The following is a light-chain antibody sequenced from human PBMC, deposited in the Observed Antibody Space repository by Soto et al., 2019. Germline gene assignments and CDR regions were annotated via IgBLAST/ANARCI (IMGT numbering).Light chain of an antibody. CDR2: GAS. CDR3: QHYTLYSAP. V-gene: IGKV1-5*01. Sequence: RLTQSPSSLSASVGDTVTISCRASQDISTYLAWYQQKPGKAPTLLIFGASSLHNGVPPRFACSGSGSEFTLTINRIQPDDFATYFCQHYTLYSAPFGQGTRV. J-gene: IGKJ5*01. CDR1: QDISTY.